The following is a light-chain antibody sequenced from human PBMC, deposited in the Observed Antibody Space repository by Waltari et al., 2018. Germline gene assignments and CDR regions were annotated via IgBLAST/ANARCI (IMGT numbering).Light chain of an antibody. CDR1: QSVSIY. CDR3: QNYERLPAT. V-gene: IGKV3-20*01. Sequence: EIVLTQSPGTLSLSPGERATPSCRASQSVSIYLAWYQQKPGQAPRLLMYHSSTRATGIPDRFSGSGSGTDFSLTISRLEPEDFAVYYCQNYERLPATFGQGTKVEIK. CDR2: HSS. J-gene: IGKJ1*01.